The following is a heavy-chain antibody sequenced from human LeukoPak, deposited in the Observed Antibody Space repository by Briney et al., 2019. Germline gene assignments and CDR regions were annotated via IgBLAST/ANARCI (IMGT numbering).Heavy chain of an antibody. Sequence: PSETLSLTCTVSGGSISTYYWSWIRQPPGKGLECIGYIDSTGSTNYKPSLKSRVTMSVDTSKNQFSLRMRSVTAADTAVYYCARVAYYDSSGYYFDYWGQGTLVTVSS. J-gene: IGHJ4*02. D-gene: IGHD3-22*01. CDR1: GGSISTYY. V-gene: IGHV4-59*01. CDR2: IDSTGST. CDR3: ARVAYYDSSGYYFDY.